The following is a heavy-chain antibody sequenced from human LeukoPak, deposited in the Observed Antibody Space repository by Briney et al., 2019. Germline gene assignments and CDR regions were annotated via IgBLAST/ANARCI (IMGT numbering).Heavy chain of an antibody. Sequence: SVKVSCKASGGTFSSNAISWVRQAPGQGLEWMGGIIPIFGTANYAQKFQGRVTITADKSTSTAYMELSGLRSEDTAVYYCARVVQSGGTLYNWFDPWGQGTLVTVSS. D-gene: IGHD2-15*01. CDR3: ARVVQSGGTLYNWFDP. CDR1: GGTFSSNA. CDR2: IIPIFGTA. J-gene: IGHJ5*02. V-gene: IGHV1-69*06.